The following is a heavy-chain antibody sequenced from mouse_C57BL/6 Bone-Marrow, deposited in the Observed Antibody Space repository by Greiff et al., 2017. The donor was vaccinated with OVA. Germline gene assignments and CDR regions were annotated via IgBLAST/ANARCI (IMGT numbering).Heavy chain of an antibody. CDR2: ISYDGSN. J-gene: IGHJ2*01. CDR3: ASSYGSSYGYFDY. Sequence: EVQLQQSGPGLVKPSQSLSLTCSVTGYSITSGYYWNWIRQFPGNKLEWMGYISYDGSNNYHPSLKNRISITRDTSKNQFFLKLNSVTTEDTAAYYCASSYGSSYGYFDYWGQGTTLTVSS. V-gene: IGHV3-6*01. CDR1: GYSITSGYY. D-gene: IGHD1-1*01.